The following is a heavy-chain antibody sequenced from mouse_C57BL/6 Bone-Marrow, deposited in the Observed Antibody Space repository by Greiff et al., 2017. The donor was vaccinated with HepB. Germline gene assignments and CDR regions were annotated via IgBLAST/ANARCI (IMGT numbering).Heavy chain of an antibody. J-gene: IGHJ2*01. CDR1: GYTFTDYE. Sequence: VHLVESGAELVRPGASVTLSCKASGYTFTDYEMHWVKQTPVHGLEWIGAIDPETGGTAYNQKFKGKAILTADKSSSTAYMELRSLTSEDSAVYYCTRCVPDYWGQGTTLTVSS. CDR3: TRCVPDY. CDR2: IDPETGGT. V-gene: IGHV1-15*01.